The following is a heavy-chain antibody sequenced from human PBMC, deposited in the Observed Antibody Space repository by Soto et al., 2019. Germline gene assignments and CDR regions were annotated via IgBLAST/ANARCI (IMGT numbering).Heavy chain of an antibody. CDR1: GYTFTSYA. CDR3: AREKKIERIAARPGINWFDP. Sequence: QVQLVQSGAEVKKPGASVKVSCKASGYTFTSYAMHWVRQAPGQRLEWMGWINAGNGNTKYSQKFQGRVTITRDTSASTAYMELSSLRSEDTAVYYCAREKKIERIAARPGINWFDPWGQGTLVTVSS. V-gene: IGHV1-3*01. D-gene: IGHD6-6*01. CDR2: INAGNGNT. J-gene: IGHJ5*02.